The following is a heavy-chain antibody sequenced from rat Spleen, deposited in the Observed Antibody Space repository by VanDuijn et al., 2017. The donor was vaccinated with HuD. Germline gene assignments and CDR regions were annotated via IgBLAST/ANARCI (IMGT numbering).Heavy chain of an antibody. CDR2: IDSVGST. Sequence: EVQLQESGPGLVKPSQSLSLTCSVTGYSITSSYRWNWIRKFPGNKLEWMGYIDSVGSTNYNPSLRSRISIARDTSKNQFFLQVNSITTEDTATYYCARTNSPYYYVMDAWGQGASVTVSS. V-gene: IGHV3-3*01. CDR1: GYSITSSYR. CDR3: ARTNSPYYYVMDA. J-gene: IGHJ4*01.